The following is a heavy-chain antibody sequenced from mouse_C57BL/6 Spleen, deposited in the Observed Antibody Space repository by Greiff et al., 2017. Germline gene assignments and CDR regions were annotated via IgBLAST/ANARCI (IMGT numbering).Heavy chain of an antibody. J-gene: IGHJ2*01. V-gene: IGHV2-2*01. CDR2: IWSGGST. CDR3: ARTVYFDY. Sequence: QVQLQQSGPGLVQPSQSLSITCTASGFSLTSYGVHWVRQSPGKGLEWLGVIWSGGSTDYNAAFISRLSISKDNPKSQVFFKMNSLQADDTAIYYCARTVYFDYWGQGTTLTVSS. CDR1: GFSLTSYG.